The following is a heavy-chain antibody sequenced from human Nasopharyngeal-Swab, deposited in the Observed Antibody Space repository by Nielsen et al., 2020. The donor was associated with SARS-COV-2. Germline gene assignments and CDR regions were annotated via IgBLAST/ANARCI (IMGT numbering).Heavy chain of an antibody. J-gene: IGHJ4*02. CDR1: GFTFSSYA. CDR2: ISGSGGST. CDR3: AKDESPKWYYYDSSGYWGY. D-gene: IGHD3-22*01. V-gene: IGHV3-23*01. Sequence: GGSLRLSCAASGFTFSSYAMSWVRQAPGKGLEWVSAISGSGGSTYYADSVKGRFTISRDNSKNTLYLQMNSLRAEDTAVYYCAKDESPKWYYYDSSGYWGYWGQGTLVTVSS.